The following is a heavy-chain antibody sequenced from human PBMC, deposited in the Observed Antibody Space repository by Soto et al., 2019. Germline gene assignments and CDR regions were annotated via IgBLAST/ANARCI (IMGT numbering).Heavy chain of an antibody. CDR1: GGSISSYY. J-gene: IGHJ4*02. D-gene: IGHD5-18*01. CDR3: ARHRYSYGVYYFDY. V-gene: IGHV4-59*08. CDR2: IYYSGST. Sequence: QVQLQESGPGLVKPSETLSLTCTVSGGSISSYYWSWIRQPPGKGLEWIGYIYYSGSTNYNPSPKSRVTISVDTSKNQFSLKLSSVTAADTAVYYCARHRYSYGVYYFDYWGQGTLVTVSS.